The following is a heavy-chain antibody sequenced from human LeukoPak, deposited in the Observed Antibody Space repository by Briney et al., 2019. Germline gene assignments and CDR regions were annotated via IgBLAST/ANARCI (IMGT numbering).Heavy chain of an antibody. CDR1: GFTFSSYW. J-gene: IGHJ4*02. Sequence: GGSLRLSCAASGFTFSSYWISWVRQAPGEGLEWVANIKQDGSEKYYVDSVKGRFTISRDNAKNSLYLQMNSLRAEDTAVYYCAINYACDYWGQGTLVTVSS. CDR2: IKQDGSEK. CDR3: AINYACDY. D-gene: IGHD2-2*01. V-gene: IGHV3-7*01.